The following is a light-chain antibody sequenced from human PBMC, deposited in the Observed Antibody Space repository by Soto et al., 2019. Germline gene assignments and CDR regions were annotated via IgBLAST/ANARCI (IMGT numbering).Light chain of an antibody. CDR3: GTWDSSLSAVV. CDR2: DNN. J-gene: IGLJ2*01. CDR1: SSNIGNNY. Sequence: VLTQPPSVSAAPGQKVTISCSGSSSNIGNNYVSWYQQLPGTAPKLLIYDNNKRPSGIPDRFSGSKSGTSATLGITGLQTGDEADYYCGTWDSSLSAVVFGGGTKVT. V-gene: IGLV1-51*01.